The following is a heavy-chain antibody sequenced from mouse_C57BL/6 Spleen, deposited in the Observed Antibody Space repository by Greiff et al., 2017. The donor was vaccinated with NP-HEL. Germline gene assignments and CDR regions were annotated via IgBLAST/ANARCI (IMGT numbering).Heavy chain of an antibody. D-gene: IGHD2-1*01. Sequence: QVTLKESGPGILQSSQTLSLTCSFSGFSLSTSGMGVSWIRQPSGKGLEWLAHIYWDDDKRYNPSLKSRLTISKDTSRNQVFLKITSVDTADTATYYCARRDYYGNFLAYWGQGTLVTVSA. CDR2: IYWDDDK. CDR3: ARRDYYGNFLAY. V-gene: IGHV8-12*01. J-gene: IGHJ3*01. CDR1: GFSLSTSGMG.